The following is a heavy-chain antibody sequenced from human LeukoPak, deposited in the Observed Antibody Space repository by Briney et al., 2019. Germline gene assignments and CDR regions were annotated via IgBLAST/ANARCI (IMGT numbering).Heavy chain of an antibody. CDR3: ARDTTLYYYDRSGPDY. Sequence: GGSLRLSCAASGFTFSDYRMMWVRQAPRKGLEWVSSISSSSTSIYYADSVKGRFTTSRDNAKNSLFLQINSLRVEDTAVYYCARDTTLYYYDRSGPDYWGQGTLVTVSS. CDR1: GFTFSDYR. CDR2: ISSSSTSI. V-gene: IGHV3-48*01. D-gene: IGHD3-22*01. J-gene: IGHJ4*02.